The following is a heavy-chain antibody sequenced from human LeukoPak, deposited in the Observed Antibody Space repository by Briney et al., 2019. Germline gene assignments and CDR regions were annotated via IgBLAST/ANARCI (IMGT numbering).Heavy chain of an antibody. D-gene: IGHD3-22*01. V-gene: IGHV3-7*01. CDR1: GFTFSSYW. J-gene: IGHJ4*02. Sequence: GGSLRLSCAASGFTFSSYWMNWARQAPGKGLEWVASINHNGNVNYYVDSVKGRFTISRDNAKNSLYLQMNSLRAEDTAVYYCARDEYYYDSSGYPAFEYWGQGTLVTVSS. CDR2: INHNGNVN. CDR3: ARDEYYYDSSGYPAFEY.